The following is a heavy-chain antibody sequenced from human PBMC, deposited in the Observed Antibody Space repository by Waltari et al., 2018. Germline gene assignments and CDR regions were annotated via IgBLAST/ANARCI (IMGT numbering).Heavy chain of an antibody. CDR2: INHSGST. V-gene: IGHV4-34*01. CDR1: GGSFSGSY. Sequence: QVQLQQWGAGLLKPSETLSLPCAVYGGSFSGSYWSWIRPPPGQGLEWIGEINHSGSTNYNPSLKSRVTISVDTSKNQFSLKLSSVTAADTAVYYCARGPGIQLWLLPYYYGMDVWGQGTTVTVSS. D-gene: IGHD5-18*01. CDR3: ARGPGIQLWLLPYYYGMDV. J-gene: IGHJ6*02.